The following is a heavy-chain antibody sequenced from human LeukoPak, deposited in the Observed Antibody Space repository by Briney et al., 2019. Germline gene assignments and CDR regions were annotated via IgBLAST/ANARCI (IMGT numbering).Heavy chain of an antibody. Sequence: GGSLRLTCAVSGFTITSWSMNWVRQAPGKGLEWVSAISGSGGSTYYADSVKGRFTISRDNSKNTLYLQMNSLRAEDTAVYYCAKTKPPCRSTSCYYYYGMDVWGQGTTVTVSS. J-gene: IGHJ6*02. V-gene: IGHV3-23*01. CDR3: AKTKPPCRSTSCYYYYGMDV. CDR1: GFTITSWS. CDR2: ISGSGGST. D-gene: IGHD2-2*01.